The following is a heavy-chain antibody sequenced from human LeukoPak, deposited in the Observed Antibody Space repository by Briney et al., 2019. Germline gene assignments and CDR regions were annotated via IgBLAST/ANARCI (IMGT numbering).Heavy chain of an antibody. CDR3: ARIAYGDQYYYYYMDV. D-gene: IGHD4-17*01. V-gene: IGHV4-59*08. J-gene: IGHJ6*03. CDR1: GGSISSYY. Sequence: PSETLSLTCTVSGGSISSYYWSWIRQPPGKGLEWIGSLYHSGNTYYNPSLKSRVTISVDTSKNQFSLKLSSVTAADTAVYYCARIAYGDQYYYYYMDVWGKGTTVTVSS. CDR2: LYHSGNT.